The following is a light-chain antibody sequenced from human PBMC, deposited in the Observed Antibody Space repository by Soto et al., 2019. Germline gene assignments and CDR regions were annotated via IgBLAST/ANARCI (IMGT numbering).Light chain of an antibody. J-gene: IGKJ4*01. Sequence: EIVLTQSPATLSLSPGERATLSCRASQSLGNLLAWYQQRPGQAPRLLIYGASSRATGIPDRFSGTGSETDFTLTISRLQPDDFATYYCQQYNSYPLTFGGGTKVDIK. CDR2: GAS. CDR3: QQYNSYPLT. CDR1: QSLGNL. V-gene: IGKV3-20*01.